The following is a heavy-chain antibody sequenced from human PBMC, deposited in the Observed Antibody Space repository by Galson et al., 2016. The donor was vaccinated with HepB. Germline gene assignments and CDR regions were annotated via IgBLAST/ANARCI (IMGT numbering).Heavy chain of an antibody. J-gene: IGHJ4*02. CDR3: ARDQGYCSGITCLIYDY. CDR1: GFTFKSHS. D-gene: IGHD2-2*01. Sequence: SLRLSCAASGFTFKSHSMSWVRQAPGKGLEWVSAISENGGSTHYADSVKGRFTISRDNSKNTLYLQMNSVRAEDTAVCYCARDQGYCSGITCLIYDYWGRGTLVTVSA. CDR2: ISENGGST. V-gene: IGHV3-23*01.